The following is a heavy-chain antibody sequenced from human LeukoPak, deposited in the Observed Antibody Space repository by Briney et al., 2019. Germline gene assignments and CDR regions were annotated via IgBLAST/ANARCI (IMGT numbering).Heavy chain of an antibody. J-gene: IGHJ4*02. CDR3: ARVKCSGASCYEIDY. CDR2: IIPIFGTA. CDR1: GGTFSSYA. V-gene: IGHV1-69*13. D-gene: IGHD2-15*01. Sequence: SVKVSCKASGGTFSSYAISWVRQAPGQGLEWMGGIIPIFGTANYAQKFQGRVTITADESTSTAYMELSSLRSEDTAVYYCARVKCSGASCYEIDYWGQGTLVTVSS.